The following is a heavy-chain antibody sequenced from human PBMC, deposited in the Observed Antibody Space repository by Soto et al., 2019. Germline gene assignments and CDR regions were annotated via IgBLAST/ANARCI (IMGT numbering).Heavy chain of an antibody. J-gene: IGHJ4*02. CDR2: INHSGSA. CDR1: GGSFSGHF. V-gene: IGHV4-34*01. D-gene: IGHD3-3*01. Sequence: LSLTCVVYGGSFSGHFWSWIRQPPGKGLEWIGEINHSGSANYNPSLKSRVTISVDTSKNQFSLKLTSVTAADTAVYYCAGWAVGIMIFGVPKDYWSQGTQVTVSS. CDR3: AGWAVGIMIFGVPKDY.